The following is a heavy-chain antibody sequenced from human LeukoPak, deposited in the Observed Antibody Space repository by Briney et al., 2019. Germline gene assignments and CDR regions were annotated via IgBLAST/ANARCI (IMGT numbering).Heavy chain of an antibody. D-gene: IGHD3-3*01. CDR1: GFTFNNYW. V-gene: IGHV3-7*01. CDR3: ARDRIGGWDFWSGTYLGPSDSFDI. Sequence: PGGSLRLSCAASGFTFNNYWMSWVRQAPGKGLEWVASIKQDGTTKYSVDSVKGRFTISRDNARNSLYLQMNSLRAEDTAFYYCARDRIGGWDFWSGTYLGPSDSFDIWGQGTKVTVSS. J-gene: IGHJ3*02. CDR2: IKQDGTTK.